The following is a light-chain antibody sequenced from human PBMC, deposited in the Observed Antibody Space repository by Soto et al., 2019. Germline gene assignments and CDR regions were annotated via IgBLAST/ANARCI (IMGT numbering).Light chain of an antibody. Sequence: DIQMTQSPSTLSASVGDRVTITCRASQSISSWLAWYQQKPGKAPKLLIYDASSLESGVPSRFSGSGSGTESTLTISSLQPDDFATYYCQQYNSYPTFGQGTRLEIK. CDR3: QQYNSYPT. V-gene: IGKV1-5*01. CDR1: QSISSW. J-gene: IGKJ5*01. CDR2: DAS.